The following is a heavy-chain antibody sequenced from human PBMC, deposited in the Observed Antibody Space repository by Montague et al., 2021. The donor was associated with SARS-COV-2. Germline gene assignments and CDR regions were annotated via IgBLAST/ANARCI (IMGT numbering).Heavy chain of an antibody. CDR2: ST. Sequence: STNYNPSLKSRVTISLAMSKNQFSLTLTSVTAADTAVYYCARARRYTIGLLSGLDYWGQGTLV. V-gene: IGHV4-59*01. D-gene: IGHD5-24*01. CDR3: ARARRYTIGLLSGLDY. J-gene: IGHJ4*02.